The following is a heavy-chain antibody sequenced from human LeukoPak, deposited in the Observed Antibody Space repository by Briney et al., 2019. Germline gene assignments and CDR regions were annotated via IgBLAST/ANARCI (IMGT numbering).Heavy chain of an antibody. J-gene: IGHJ6*03. CDR1: GFTFSSYT. CDR2: IGTSSTTI. Sequence: GGSLRLSCAASGFTFSSYTMNWVRQPPGKGLEWVSNIGTSSTTIYYADSVTGRFTISRDNAKNSLCLQMNSLRADDTAVYYCARFAAGGSYYYYMDVWGKGTTVTVSS. V-gene: IGHV3-48*01. CDR3: ARFAAGGSYYYYMDV. D-gene: IGHD6-25*01.